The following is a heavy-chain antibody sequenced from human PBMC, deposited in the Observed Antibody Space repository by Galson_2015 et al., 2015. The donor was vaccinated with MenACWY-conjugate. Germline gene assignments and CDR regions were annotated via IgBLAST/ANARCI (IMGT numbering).Heavy chain of an antibody. D-gene: IGHD2-2*01. Sequence: QSGAEVKKPGESLTISCKGSGYDFTPYWIVWVRQMPGKGLEWMGIIYPRDSETTYSPTFQGQVTISADKSISAAYLQWSSLKPSDTAIYYCARRRSSTSGGHWFDPWGQGTLVTVSS. CDR3: ARRRSSTSGGHWFDP. CDR2: IYPRDSET. V-gene: IGHV5-51*01. J-gene: IGHJ5*02. CDR1: GYDFTPYW.